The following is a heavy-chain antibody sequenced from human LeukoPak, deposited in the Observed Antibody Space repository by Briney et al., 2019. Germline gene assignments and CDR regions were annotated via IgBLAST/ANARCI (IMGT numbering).Heavy chain of an antibody. CDR3: ARALTMVRGVTLGAFDI. V-gene: IGHV1-69*05. Sequence: ASVKVSCKASGGTFSSYAISWVRQAPGQGLEWMGRIIPIFGTANYAQKFQGRVTITTDESTSTAYMELSSLRSEDTAVYYCARALTMVRGVTLGAFDIWGQGTMVTVSS. CDR1: GGTFSSYA. D-gene: IGHD3-10*01. CDR2: IIPIFGTA. J-gene: IGHJ3*02.